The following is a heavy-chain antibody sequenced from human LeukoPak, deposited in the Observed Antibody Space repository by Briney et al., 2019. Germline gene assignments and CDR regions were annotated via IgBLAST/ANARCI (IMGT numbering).Heavy chain of an antibody. Sequence: GGSLRLSCAASGFTVSSNYMSWVRQAPGKGLEWVSVIYSGGSTYYADSVKGRFTISGDNSKNTLYLQMNSLRAEDTAVYYCARNGYSSSWPFDYWGQGTLVTVSS. CDR2: IYSGGST. CDR1: GFTVSSNY. V-gene: IGHV3-53*01. CDR3: ARNGYSSSWPFDY. J-gene: IGHJ4*02. D-gene: IGHD6-13*01.